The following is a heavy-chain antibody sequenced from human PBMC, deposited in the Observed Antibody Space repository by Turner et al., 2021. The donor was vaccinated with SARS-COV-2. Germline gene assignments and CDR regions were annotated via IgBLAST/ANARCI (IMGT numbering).Heavy chain of an antibody. CDR3: ARHQGSASGYDHGMNV. Sequence: QAQLQESGPGLVRPSESLSLTCTVSGGSISSKSWSWIRQSPGRGLEWIGYFYKIGSIDYNPTLSGRVTISVDTSKNQLSLNLISVTAADTAVYYCARHQGSASGYDHGMNVWGQGTAVIVSS. D-gene: IGHD1-26*01. CDR2: FYKIGSI. CDR1: GGSISSKS. V-gene: IGHV4-59*08. J-gene: IGHJ6*02.